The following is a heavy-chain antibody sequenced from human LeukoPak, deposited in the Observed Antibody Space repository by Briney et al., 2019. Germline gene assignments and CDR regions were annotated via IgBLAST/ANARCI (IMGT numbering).Heavy chain of an antibody. CDR1: GFTVSSNY. J-gene: IGHJ4*02. Sequence: GGSLRLSCAASGFTVSSNYMSRVRQAPGKGLEWVSVIYSGGSTYYADSVKGRFTISRDNSKNTLYLQMNSLRAEDTAVYYCASTDATAIPSLHFDYWGQGTLVTVSS. CDR3: ASTDATAIPSLHFDY. V-gene: IGHV3-66*02. CDR2: IYSGGST. D-gene: IGHD2-2*02.